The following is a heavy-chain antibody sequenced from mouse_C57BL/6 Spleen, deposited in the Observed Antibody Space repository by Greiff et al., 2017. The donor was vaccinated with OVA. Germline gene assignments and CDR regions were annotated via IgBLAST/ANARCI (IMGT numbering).Heavy chain of an antibody. CDR3: ARRGTAQATRAMDY. Sequence: EVKLMESGPGLVKPSQSLSLTCSVTGYSITSGYYWNWIRQFPGNKLEWMGYISYDGSNNYNPSLKNRISITRGTSKNQFFLKLNSVTTEDTATYYCARRGTAQATRAMDYWGQGTSVTVSS. D-gene: IGHD3-2*02. J-gene: IGHJ4*01. CDR1: GYSITSGYY. CDR2: ISYDGSN. V-gene: IGHV3-6*01.